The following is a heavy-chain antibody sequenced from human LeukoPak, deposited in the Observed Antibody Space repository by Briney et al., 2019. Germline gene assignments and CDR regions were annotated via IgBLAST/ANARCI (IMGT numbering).Heavy chain of an antibody. CDR3: ARKGRGYSGYGPELY. Sequence: SETLSLTCAVYGGSFSGYYWSWIRQPPGKGLEWIGEINHSGSTNYNPSLKSRVTISVDTSKNQFSLKLSSVTAADTAVYYCARKGRGYSGYGPELYWGQGTLVTVSS. J-gene: IGHJ4*02. CDR1: GGSFSGYY. CDR2: INHSGST. D-gene: IGHD5-12*01. V-gene: IGHV4-34*01.